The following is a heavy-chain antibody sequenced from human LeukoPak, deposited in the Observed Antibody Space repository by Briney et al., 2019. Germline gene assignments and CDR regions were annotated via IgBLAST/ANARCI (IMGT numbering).Heavy chain of an antibody. CDR2: LWSNGNTR. V-gene: IGHV3-33*01. D-gene: IGHD1-1*01. Sequence: GGSLRLSCAASGLRINNYAMHWVRQAPGKGLEWVAILWSNGNTRFYADSVKGRFTISRDTSTNTLYLHMDSLRVEDTAVYHCVRGSPHWTLDYWGQGTLVTVSS. J-gene: IGHJ4*02. CDR1: GLRINNYA. CDR3: VRGSPHWTLDY.